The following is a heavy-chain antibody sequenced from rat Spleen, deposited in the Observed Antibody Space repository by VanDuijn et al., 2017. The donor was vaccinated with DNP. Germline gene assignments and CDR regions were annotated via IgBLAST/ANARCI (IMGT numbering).Heavy chain of an antibody. D-gene: IGHD4-3*01. CDR1: GFIFSNFD. CDR3: VRWNSGHFDY. Sequence: EVQLVESGGGLVQPGKSLKLSCVASGFIFSNFDMAWVRQAPKRGLEWVATVTYDGRTTYYRDSVKGRFTISRDNAKSTLYLQMNSLRSEDMATYYCVRWNSGHFDYWGQGVMVTVSS. J-gene: IGHJ2*01. CDR2: VTYDGRTT. V-gene: IGHV5-7*01.